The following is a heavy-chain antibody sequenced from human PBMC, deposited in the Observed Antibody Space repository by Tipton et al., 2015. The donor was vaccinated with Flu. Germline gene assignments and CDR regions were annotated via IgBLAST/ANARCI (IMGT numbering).Heavy chain of an antibody. CDR3: ARDGFITMIVVVTPGAFDT. CDR2: IYYSGNT. D-gene: IGHD3-22*01. J-gene: IGHJ3*02. Sequence: TLSLTCTVSGGSISSSSYSWGWIRQPPGKGLEWIGSIYYSGNTYYNPSLKSRVTISVDTSKNQFSLKLSSVTAADTAVYYCARDGFITMIVVVTPGAFDTWGQGTMVTVSS. CDR1: GGSISSSSYS. V-gene: IGHV4-39*07.